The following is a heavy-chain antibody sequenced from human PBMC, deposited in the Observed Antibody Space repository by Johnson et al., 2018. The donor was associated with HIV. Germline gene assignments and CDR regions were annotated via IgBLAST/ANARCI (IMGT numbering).Heavy chain of an antibody. CDR1: GFSFNRYA. J-gene: IGHJ3*02. CDR2: ISFDGSNK. Sequence: QVQLVESGGGVVQPGRSVRLSCVASGFSFNRYAMHWVRQAPGKGLEWVAVISFDGSNKYQADSVKGRFTITRDNSKNMLYLQMNSLRPDDTAVYYCARDGRDLVTRGGFDIWGPGTVVTVSS. CDR3: ARDGRDLVTRGGFDI. V-gene: IGHV3-30*14. D-gene: IGHD5-18*01.